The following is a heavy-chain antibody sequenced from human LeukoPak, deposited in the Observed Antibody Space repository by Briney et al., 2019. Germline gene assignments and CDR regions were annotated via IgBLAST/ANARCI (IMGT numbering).Heavy chain of an antibody. Sequence: PSETLSLTCTVSGGSVSNYYWSWIRQPAGKGLEWIGRIYTSGTTNYNPTLKSRVTMSVDTSKNQFSLKVSSVTAADTAVYYCASSLWDDSSGYFDYWGQGTLVTVSS. D-gene: IGHD3-22*01. CDR3: ASSLWDDSSGYFDY. V-gene: IGHV4-4*07. CDR1: GGSVSNYY. J-gene: IGHJ4*02. CDR2: IYTSGTT.